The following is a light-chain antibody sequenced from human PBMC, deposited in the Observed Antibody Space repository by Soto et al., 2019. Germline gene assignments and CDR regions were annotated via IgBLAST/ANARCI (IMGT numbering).Light chain of an antibody. CDR1: QSVSSY. Sequence: EMVLTLSPGTLSLSQGERATLSCRASQSVSSYLAWYQQKPGQAPRLLIYDASNRATGIPARFSGSGSGTDFTLTISSLEPADFAVYYCQQRSNRPLTFGGGSNVDI. J-gene: IGKJ4*01. CDR2: DAS. V-gene: IGKV3-11*01. CDR3: QQRSNRPLT.